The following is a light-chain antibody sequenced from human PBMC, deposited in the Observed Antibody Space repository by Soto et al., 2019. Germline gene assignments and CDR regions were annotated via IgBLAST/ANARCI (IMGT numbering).Light chain of an antibody. J-gene: IGKJ3*01. CDR1: QSVSSSY. Sequence: EIVMTQSPTTLSVSPGERATLSCRASQSVSSSYLAWYQQKPGQAPRLLIYGASSRATGIPDRFSGGGSGTDFTLTISRLEPEDFAVYYCQQYGSSLFTFGPGTKGIS. CDR3: QQYGSSLFT. V-gene: IGKV3-20*01. CDR2: GAS.